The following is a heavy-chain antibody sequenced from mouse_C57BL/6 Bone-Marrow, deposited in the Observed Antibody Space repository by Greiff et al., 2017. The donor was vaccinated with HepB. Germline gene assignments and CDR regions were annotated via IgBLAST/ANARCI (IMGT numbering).Heavy chain of an antibody. J-gene: IGHJ3*01. Sequence: EVQLQQSGPELVKPGASVKISCKASGYTFTDYYMNWVKQSHGKSLEWIGDINPNNGGTSYNQKFKGKATLTVDKSSSTAYMELRSLTSEDSAVYYCASLRDSFAYWGQGTLVTVSA. CDR2: INPNNGGT. CDR3: ASLRDSFAY. V-gene: IGHV1-26*01. CDR1: GYTFTDYY.